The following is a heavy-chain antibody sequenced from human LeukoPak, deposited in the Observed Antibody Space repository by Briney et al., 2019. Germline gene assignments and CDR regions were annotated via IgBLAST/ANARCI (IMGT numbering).Heavy chain of an antibody. D-gene: IGHD5-24*01. CDR3: AQMPDGYNGVVDY. J-gene: IGHJ4*02. CDR1: GGTFSSYA. CDR2: IIPIFGTA. Sequence: SVKVSRKASGGTFSSYAISWVRQAPGQGLEWMGRIIPIFGTANYAQKFQGRVTITTDESTSTAYMELSSLRSEDTAVYYCAQMPDGYNGVVDYWGQGTLVTVSS. V-gene: IGHV1-69*05.